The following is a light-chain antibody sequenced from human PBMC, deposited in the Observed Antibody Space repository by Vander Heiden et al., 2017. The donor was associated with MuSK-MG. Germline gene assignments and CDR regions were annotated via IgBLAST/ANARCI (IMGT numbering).Light chain of an antibody. CDR3: QQRRSPPKT. V-gene: IGKV6-21*01. J-gene: IGKJ1*01. CDR1: QNIGNY. CDR2: YAS. Sequence: EIVLTQSPDFQSVTPKEKVTITCRASQNIGNYLHWYQQKPGQSPKLLIKYASQSVSGVPSRFSGSGSGTDFTLTINSLEAEDAATYYCQQRRSPPKTFGQGTKVEIK.